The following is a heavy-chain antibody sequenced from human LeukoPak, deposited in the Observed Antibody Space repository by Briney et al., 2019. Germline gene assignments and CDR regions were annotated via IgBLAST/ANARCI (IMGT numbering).Heavy chain of an antibody. D-gene: IGHD3-10*01. V-gene: IGHV4-30-2*01. CDR2: INHSGST. Sequence: PSQTLSLTCTVSGGSISSGGYYWSWIRQPPGKGLEWIGEINHSGSTNYNPSLKSRVTISVDTSKNQFSLKLNSLTAADTAVYYCARGSMVRGVIIPDWGQGSLVTVSS. J-gene: IGHJ4*02. CDR3: ARGSMVRGVIIPD. CDR1: GGSISSGGYY.